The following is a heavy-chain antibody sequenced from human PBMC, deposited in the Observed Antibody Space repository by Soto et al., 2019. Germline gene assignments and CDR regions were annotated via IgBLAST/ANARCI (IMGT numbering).Heavy chain of an antibody. J-gene: IGHJ4*02. CDR3: ARDFGHGYYLDY. V-gene: IGHV3-48*02. D-gene: IGHD3-3*01. CDR2: ITDSSDTV. Sequence: WGSLRLSCVASGFSFINYNMNWFRQAPGKGLEWVSYITDSSDTVHYADSVRGRFTISRDNAESSLYLQMNSLRDEDTAVYFCARDFGHGYYLDYWGRGTLVTVSS. CDR1: GFSFINYN.